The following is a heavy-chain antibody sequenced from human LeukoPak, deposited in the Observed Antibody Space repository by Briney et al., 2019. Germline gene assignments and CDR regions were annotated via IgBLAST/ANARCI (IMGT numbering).Heavy chain of an antibody. CDR1: GYTFTSYD. Sequence: ASVKVSCKASGYTFTSYDINWVRQATGQGLEWMGWMNPNSGNTGYAQKFQGRVTMTRNTSISTAYMELSSLRSEDTAVYHCARRNTAVVAGLDYWGQGTLVTVSS. CDR2: MNPNSGNT. D-gene: IGHD5-18*01. J-gene: IGHJ4*02. V-gene: IGHV1-8*01. CDR3: ARRNTAVVAGLDY.